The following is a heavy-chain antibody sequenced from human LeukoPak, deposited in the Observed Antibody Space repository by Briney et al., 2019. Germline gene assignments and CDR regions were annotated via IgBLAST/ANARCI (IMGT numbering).Heavy chain of an antibody. CDR3: ARRRYYDSSGYLE. V-gene: IGHV4-39*01. CDR2: IYYSGRT. Sequence: SETLSLTCTLFGDSVSRSDSYWDWIRQPQGKGLEWIVTIYYSGRTYYSPSLKSRVTLSVDMSNNQFSLTLSSVTAADTALYFCARRRYYDSSGYLEWGQGTLVTVSS. J-gene: IGHJ1*01. CDR1: GDSVSRSDSY. D-gene: IGHD3-22*01.